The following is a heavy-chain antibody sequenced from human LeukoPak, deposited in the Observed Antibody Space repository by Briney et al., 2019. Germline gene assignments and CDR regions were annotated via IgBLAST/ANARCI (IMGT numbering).Heavy chain of an antibody. CDR3: ARAGKYYDAADY. CDR2: IWYDGSNK. D-gene: IGHD3-22*01. V-gene: IGHV3-33*01. J-gene: IGHJ4*02. CDR1: GFTFSSYG. Sequence: GRSLRLSCAASGFTFSSYGMHWVRQAPGKGLEWVAVIWYDGSNKYYADSVKGRFTISRDNSKNTLYLQMNSLRAEDTAVYYCARAGKYYDAADYWGQGTLVTVSS.